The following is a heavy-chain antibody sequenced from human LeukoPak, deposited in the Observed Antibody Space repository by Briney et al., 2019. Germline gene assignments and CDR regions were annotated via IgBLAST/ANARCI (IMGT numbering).Heavy chain of an antibody. V-gene: IGHV3-30*02. J-gene: IGHJ5*01. CDR3: AKDLEAARLSGNWFDS. D-gene: IGHD6-6*01. CDR1: GFTFSSYG. Sequence: GGSLRLSCAASGFTFSSYGMHWVRQAPGKGLEWVAFIRYDGSNKYYADSVKGRFTIFRDNSKNTLYLQMNSLRAEDTAVYYCAKDLEAARLSGNWFDSWGQGTLVTVSS. CDR2: IRYDGSNK.